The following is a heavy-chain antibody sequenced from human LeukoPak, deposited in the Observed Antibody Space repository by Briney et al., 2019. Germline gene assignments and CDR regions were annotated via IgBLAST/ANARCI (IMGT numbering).Heavy chain of an antibody. V-gene: IGHV3-23*01. Sequence: PGGSLRLSCAASGFTFSSYAMSWVRQAPGKGLEWVSTISGSGGSTYYADSVKGRFTISRDNSKNTLYLQMKSLRAEDTAVYYCAKDLGRSCYDSSGSGDYFDYWGQGTLVTVSS. CDR3: AKDLGRSCYDSSGSGDYFDY. CDR1: GFTFSSYA. J-gene: IGHJ4*02. CDR2: ISGSGGST. D-gene: IGHD3-22*01.